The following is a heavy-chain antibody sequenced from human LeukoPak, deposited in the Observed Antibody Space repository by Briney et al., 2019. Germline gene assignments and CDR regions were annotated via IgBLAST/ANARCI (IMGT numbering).Heavy chain of an antibody. V-gene: IGHV1-69*05. CDR2: TIPIFGTA. D-gene: IGHD1-7*01. J-gene: IGHJ5*02. Sequence: SVKVSCKASGGTFSSYAISWVRQAPGQGLEWMGGTIPIFGTANYAQKFQGRVTITTDESTSTAYMELSSLRSEDTAVYYCARDNYAGANWFDPWGQGTLVTVSS. CDR3: ARDNYAGANWFDP. CDR1: GGTFSSYA.